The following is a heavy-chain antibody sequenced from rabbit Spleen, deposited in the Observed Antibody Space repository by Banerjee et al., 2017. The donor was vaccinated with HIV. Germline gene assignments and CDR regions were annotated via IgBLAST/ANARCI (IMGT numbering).Heavy chain of an antibody. CDR2: INAVTGKA. D-gene: IGHD1-1*01. Sequence: QEQLKESGGGLVKPEGSLKLSCTASGFSFSNKAVMCWVRQAPGKGLEWIACINAVTGKAVYASWAKGRFTFSKTSSTTVTLQMTSLTAADTATYFRARDLDGVIGWNFGWWGPGTLVTVS. CDR3: ARDLDGVIGWNFGW. J-gene: IGHJ4*01. V-gene: IGHV1S45*01. CDR1: GFSFSNKAV.